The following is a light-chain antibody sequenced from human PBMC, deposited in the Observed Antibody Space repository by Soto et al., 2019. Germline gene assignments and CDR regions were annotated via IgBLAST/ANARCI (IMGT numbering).Light chain of an antibody. J-gene: IGKJ1*01. Sequence: SPMTQSPSSLSASFGDRFSITCRASQSIGTFLNWYQQKPGEAPNLLIHTSFTLYSGVPSRFSGTGSGTDFTLTISSLQPEDFATYFCQQAFSAEWTFGQGSKVDIK. CDR3: QQAFSAEWT. CDR2: TSF. V-gene: IGKV1-39*01. CDR1: QSIGTF.